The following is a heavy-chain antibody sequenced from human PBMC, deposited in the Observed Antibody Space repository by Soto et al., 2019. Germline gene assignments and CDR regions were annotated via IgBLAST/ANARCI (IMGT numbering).Heavy chain of an antibody. J-gene: IGHJ4*02. D-gene: IGHD6-13*01. V-gene: IGHV3-30*18. Sequence: GGSLRLSCEASGFIFPNFGLHWVRQAPGKGLQWLGVVSSDGSRKYYADSVRGRLNISRDNPKNTLYLQLDRLSADDTAVYYCAKSWNLDFSATWYAPDYWGQGTLVTVSS. CDR2: VSSDGSRK. CDR3: AKSWNLDFSATWYAPDY. CDR1: GFIFPNFG.